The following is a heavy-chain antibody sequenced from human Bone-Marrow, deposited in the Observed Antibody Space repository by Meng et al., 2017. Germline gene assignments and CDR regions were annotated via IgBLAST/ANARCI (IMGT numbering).Heavy chain of an antibody. D-gene: IGHD3-16*02. J-gene: IGHJ4*02. CDR3: ARDTRLRLGELSLFYYFDY. CDR1: GFTFSSYG. V-gene: IGHV3-33*01. CDR2: IWYDGSNK. Sequence: GESLKISCAASGFTFSSYGMHWVRQAPGKGLEWVAVIWYDGSNKYYADSVKGRFTISRDNSKNTLYLQMNSLRAEDTAVYYCARDTRLRLGELSLFYYFDYWGQGTLVTVSS.